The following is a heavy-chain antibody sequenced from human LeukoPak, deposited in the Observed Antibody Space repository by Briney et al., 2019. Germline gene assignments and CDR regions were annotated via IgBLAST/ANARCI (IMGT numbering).Heavy chain of an antibody. Sequence: GASVKVSCKATGYTFTTYYGLSWARQAPGQGLEWMGWLNSYSGDTHYAQKFQDRVTMTTDTSTNTAYMELRSLRSEDTAVFYCVRGTYYDFWTGDNDYYYYYMDVWGDGTTVTVSS. CDR1: GYTFTTYYG. CDR3: VRGTYYDFWTGDNDYYYYYMDV. J-gene: IGHJ6*03. D-gene: IGHD3-3*01. CDR2: LNSYSGDT. V-gene: IGHV1-18*01.